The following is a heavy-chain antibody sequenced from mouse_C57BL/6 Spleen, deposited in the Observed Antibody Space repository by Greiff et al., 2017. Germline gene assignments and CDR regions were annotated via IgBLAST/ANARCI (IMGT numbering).Heavy chain of an antibody. J-gene: IGHJ4*01. CDR1: GYTFTSYW. V-gene: IGHV1-55*01. CDR3: ARRGSSYDYYAMDY. D-gene: IGHD1-1*01. Sequence: QVQLQQPGAELVKPGASVKMSCKASGYTFTSYWITWVKQRPGQGLEWIGDIYPGSGSTNYNEKFKSKATLTVDTSSSTAYMQLSSLTSEDSAVDYCARRGSSYDYYAMDYWGQGTSVTVSS. CDR2: IYPGSGST.